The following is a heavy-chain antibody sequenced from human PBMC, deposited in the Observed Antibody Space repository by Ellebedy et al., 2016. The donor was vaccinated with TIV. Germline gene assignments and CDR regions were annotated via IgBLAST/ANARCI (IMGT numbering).Heavy chain of an antibody. D-gene: IGHD3-22*01. CDR3: ARGPHYSDPSAPYAHY. CDR2: INHDGRST. Sequence: GGSLRLXCAASGFTFSSYRMHWVRQAPGKGLVWVSLINHDGRSTTYADSVKGRFTISRDNAKSTLYLQMNSLGAEDTAVYYCARGPHYSDPSAPYAHYWGQGTLVTVSS. J-gene: IGHJ4*02. CDR1: GFTFSSYR. V-gene: IGHV3-74*01.